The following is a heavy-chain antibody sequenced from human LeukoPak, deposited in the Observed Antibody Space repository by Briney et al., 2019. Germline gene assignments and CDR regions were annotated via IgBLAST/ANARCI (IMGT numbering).Heavy chain of an antibody. J-gene: IGHJ6*03. D-gene: IGHD5-12*01. Sequence: SETRSLTCAVSGGSISSSNWWSWVRQPPGKGLEWIGSIYYSGNTYYSPSLKSRVTIFVDTSKNQFSLKLSSVTAADTAVYYCARDLSMRVATIDYYYYYMDVWGKGTTVTISS. CDR3: ARDLSMRVATIDYYYYYMDV. CDR1: GGSISSSNW. V-gene: IGHV4-4*02. CDR2: IYYSGNT.